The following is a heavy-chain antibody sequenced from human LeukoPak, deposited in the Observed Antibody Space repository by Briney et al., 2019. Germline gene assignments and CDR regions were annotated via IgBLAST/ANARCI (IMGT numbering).Heavy chain of an antibody. Sequence: SETLSLTCTVSGGSISSSNYYWGWIRQPPGMGLEWIGSLDYSGTTYYNPSLKSRVTISIETSKSQFSLKLSSVTAADTAVYYCARDRNRVGATVNWGQGTLVTVSS. CDR3: ARDRNRVGATVN. CDR2: LDYSGTT. V-gene: IGHV4-39*02. J-gene: IGHJ4*02. CDR1: GGSISSSNYY. D-gene: IGHD1-26*01.